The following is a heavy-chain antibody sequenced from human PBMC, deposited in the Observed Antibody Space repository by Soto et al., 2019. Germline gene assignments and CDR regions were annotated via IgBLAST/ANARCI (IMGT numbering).Heavy chain of an antibody. CDR3: ARWGTTGGFDL. CDR2: TSYDGSNK. Sequence: QLQLVESGGGVVQPGTSLRLSCAASGFRFKSFVMHWVRQAPGKGLEWDAFTSYDGSNKDYGDSVKGRFTVSRDNSQNTLLLQMDFLRPEDTALYYCARWGTTGGFDLWGQGTLVSVSS. J-gene: IGHJ4*02. V-gene: IGHV3-30*19. CDR1: GFRFKSFV. D-gene: IGHD3-16*01.